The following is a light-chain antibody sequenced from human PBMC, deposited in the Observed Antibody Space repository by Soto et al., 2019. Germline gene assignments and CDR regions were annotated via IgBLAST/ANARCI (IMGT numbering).Light chain of an antibody. Sequence: EIVLTQSPGTLSLSPGERATLSCRASQTISSYLAWYQHKPGQAPRLLIYDASSRATDIPDRFSGSGSGTDFPPTIGRLEPEDFAVYYCQQYLSSPPYGFGQGTKLEIK. CDR2: DAS. CDR1: QTISSY. J-gene: IGKJ2*03. CDR3: QQYLSSPPYG. V-gene: IGKV3-20*01.